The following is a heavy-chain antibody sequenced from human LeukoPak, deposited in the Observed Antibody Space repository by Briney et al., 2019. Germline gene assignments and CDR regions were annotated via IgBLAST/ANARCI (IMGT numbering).Heavy chain of an antibody. J-gene: IGHJ4*02. CDR3: ARLYSGSPRGYFDY. D-gene: IGHD1-26*01. CDR1: GGSISSSSYY. V-gene: IGHV4-39*07. Sequence: PSQTLSLTCTVSGGSISSSSYYWGWIRQPPGKGLEWIGSIYYSGSTYYNPSLKSRVTISVDTSKNQFSLKLSSVTAADTAVYYCARLYSGSPRGYFDYWGQGTLVTVSS. CDR2: IYYSGST.